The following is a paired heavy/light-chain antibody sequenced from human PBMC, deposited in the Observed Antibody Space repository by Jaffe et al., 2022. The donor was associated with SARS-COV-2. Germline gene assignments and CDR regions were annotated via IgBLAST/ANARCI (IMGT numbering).Light chain of an antibody. CDR3: MQPLQTPYT. CDR2: LAS. Sequence: DIVMTQSPLSLPVTPGEPASISCRSSQSLLHGNGYNYLDWFLQKPGQSPQLLIYLASHRASGVPDRFSGSGSGTDFTLKISRVEAEDVGVYYCMQPLQTPYTFGQGTKLEIK. J-gene: IGKJ2*01. CDR1: QSLLHGNGYNY. V-gene: IGKV2-28*01.
Heavy chain of an antibody. V-gene: IGHV4-59*08. CDR3: ARTSILTRGGWHFDY. D-gene: IGHD7-27*01. Sequence: QVRLQESGPGLVKPSETLSLTCTVSGGSISSHYWSWIRQPPGKALEWIGYIDYSGSTNYNPSLKSRVTISVDTSKNQFSLRLSSVTAADTAVYYCARTSILTRGGWHFDYWGQGTLVTVSS. J-gene: IGHJ4*02. CDR1: GGSISSHY. CDR2: IDYSGST.